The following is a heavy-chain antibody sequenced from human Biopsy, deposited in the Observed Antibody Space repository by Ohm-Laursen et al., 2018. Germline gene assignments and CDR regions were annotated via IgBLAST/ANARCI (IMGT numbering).Heavy chain of an antibody. D-gene: IGHD5-18*01. CDR2: IKEDGSEI. CDR3: ARGYSV. CDR1: GFSVRDYW. J-gene: IGHJ4*02. Sequence: GSLRLSCTASGFSVRDYWMSWVRRGPGKGLEWVATIKEDGSEIKCVASVKGRFTISRDNTESSLYLQMNNLTAEDTSVYYCARGYSVWGQGTLVTVSS. V-gene: IGHV3-7*01.